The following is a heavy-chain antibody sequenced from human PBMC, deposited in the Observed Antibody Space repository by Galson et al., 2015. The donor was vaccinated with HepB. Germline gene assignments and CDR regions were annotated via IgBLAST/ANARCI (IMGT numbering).Heavy chain of an antibody. CDR1: GYTFTGYY. CDR2: INPNSGGT. D-gene: IGHD6-13*01. J-gene: IGHJ5*02. V-gene: IGHV1-2*06. CDR3: ARLFFARIAAAGSTPKHNWFDP. Sequence: SVKVSCKASGYTFTGYYMHWVRQAPGQGLEWMGRINPNSGGTNYAQKFQGRVTMTRDTSISTAYMELSRLRSDDTAVYYCARLFFARIAAAGSTPKHNWFDPWGQGTLVTVSS.